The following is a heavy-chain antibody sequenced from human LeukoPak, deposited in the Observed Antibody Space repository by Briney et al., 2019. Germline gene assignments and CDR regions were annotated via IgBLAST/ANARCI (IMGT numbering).Heavy chain of an antibody. CDR1: GFTFSSSS. J-gene: IGHJ1*01. V-gene: IGHV3-23*01. CDR2: ISGSGGST. Sequence: GGSLRLSCAASGFTFSSSSMSWVRQAPGKGLEWVSVISGSGGSTYYAESVKGRFTISRDNSKSTLYLQMNSLRAEDTAIYYCAKDSLVGAGTDFQHWGQGTLVTVSS. D-gene: IGHD6-13*01. CDR3: AKDSLVGAGTDFQH.